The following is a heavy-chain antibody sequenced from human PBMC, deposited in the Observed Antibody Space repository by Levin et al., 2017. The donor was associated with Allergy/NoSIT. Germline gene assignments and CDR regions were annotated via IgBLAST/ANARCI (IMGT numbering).Heavy chain of an antibody. Sequence: PGGSLRLSCTASGFIFSSYSMNWVRQAPGQGLEWVSYISPTGSTIYYADSVKGRFTISRDNAQNSLYLQMNSLRAEDTAVYYCARDAEWIPWSYYNSFDYWGQGTLVTVSS. CDR3: ARDAEWIPWSYYNSFDY. CDR1: GFIFSSYS. V-gene: IGHV3-48*04. D-gene: IGHD3-10*01. J-gene: IGHJ4*02. CDR2: ISPTGSTI.